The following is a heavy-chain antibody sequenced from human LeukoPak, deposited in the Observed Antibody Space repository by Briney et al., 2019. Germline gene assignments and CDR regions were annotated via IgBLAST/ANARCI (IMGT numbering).Heavy chain of an antibody. CDR1: GGSISSYY. V-gene: IGHV4-59*01. CDR3: ARGSMVRGVMRRRLDY. Sequence: SETLSLTCTVSGGSISSYYWSWIRQPPGKGLEWIGYIYYSGSTNYNPSLKSRVTISVDTSKNQFSLKLSSVTAADTAVYYCARGSMVRGVMRRRLDYWGRGTTVTVSS. J-gene: IGHJ4*03. CDR2: IYYSGST. D-gene: IGHD3-10*01.